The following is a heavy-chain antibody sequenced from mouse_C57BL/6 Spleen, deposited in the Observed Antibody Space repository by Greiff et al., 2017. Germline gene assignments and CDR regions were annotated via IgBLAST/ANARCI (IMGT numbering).Heavy chain of an antibody. D-gene: IGHD1-1*01. CDR3: TRDCGTSYWCFDV. J-gene: IGHJ1*03. CDR1: GYTFTDYE. V-gene: IGHV1-15*01. Sequence: QVQLQQPGAELVRPGASVTLSCKASGYTFTDYEMHWVKQTPVHGLEWIGAIDPETGSTAYNKKFKGKAILTADKSSSTAYMELRSLTSEDAAVDYCTRDCGTSYWCFDVWGTGTTVTVSS. CDR2: IDPETGST.